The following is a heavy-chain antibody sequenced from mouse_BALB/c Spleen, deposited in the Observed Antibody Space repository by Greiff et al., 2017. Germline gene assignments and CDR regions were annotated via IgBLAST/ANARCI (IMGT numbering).Heavy chain of an antibody. CDR2: INPSNGGT. J-gene: IGHJ4*01. Sequence: VQLQQSGAELVKPGASVKLSCKASGYTFTSYYMYWVKQRPGQGLEWIGEINPSNGGTNFNEKFKSKATLTVDKSSSTVYMQLSSLTSEDSAVYYCTRARGEDSSGYYAMDYWGQGTSVTVSS. CDR1: GYTFTSYY. CDR3: TRARGEDSSGYYAMDY. D-gene: IGHD3-2*01. V-gene: IGHV1S81*02.